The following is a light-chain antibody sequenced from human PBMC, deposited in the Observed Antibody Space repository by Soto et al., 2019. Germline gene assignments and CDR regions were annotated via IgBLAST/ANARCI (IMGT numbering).Light chain of an antibody. Sequence: DIQMTQCPSTLSASVGDRVTITCRASQSISSWLAWYQQKPGKAPKLLIYDASSLESGVPSRFSGSGSGTEFTLTISSLQPDDFATYYCQQYNSYPLTFGGGTKVDIK. V-gene: IGKV1-5*01. CDR2: DAS. J-gene: IGKJ4*01. CDR1: QSISSW. CDR3: QQYNSYPLT.